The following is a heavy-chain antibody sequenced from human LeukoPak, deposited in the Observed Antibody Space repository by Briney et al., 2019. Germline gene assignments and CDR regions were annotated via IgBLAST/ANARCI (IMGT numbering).Heavy chain of an antibody. Sequence: SETLSLTCTVSGGSISSGSYYWSWIRQPAGKGLEWIGRIYTSGSTNYNPSLKSRVTISVDTSKNQFSLKLSSVTAADTAVYYCARWGIAVEVWGQGTLVTVSS. CDR1: GGSISSGSYY. D-gene: IGHD6-19*01. J-gene: IGHJ4*02. V-gene: IGHV4-61*02. CDR3: ARWGIAVEV. CDR2: IYTSGST.